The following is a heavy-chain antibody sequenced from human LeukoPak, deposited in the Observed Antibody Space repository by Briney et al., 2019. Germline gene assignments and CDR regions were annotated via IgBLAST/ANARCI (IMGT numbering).Heavy chain of an antibody. CDR3: ASDIVVVAAGVFDAFDI. CDR2: INTNTGNP. J-gene: IGHJ3*02. CDR1: GYTFTSYA. V-gene: IGHV7-4-1*02. D-gene: IGHD2-15*01. Sequence: ASVKVSCKASGYTFTSYAINWVRQAPGQGLEWMGWINTNTGNPTYAQGFTGRFVFSLDTSVSTAYLQISSLKAEDTAVYYCASDIVVVAAGVFDAFDIWGQGTMVTVSS.